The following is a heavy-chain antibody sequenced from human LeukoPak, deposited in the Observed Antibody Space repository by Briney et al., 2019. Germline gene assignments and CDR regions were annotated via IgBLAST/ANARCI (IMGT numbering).Heavy chain of an antibody. CDR1: GGSVSHSNW. V-gene: IGHV4-4*02. J-gene: IGHJ4*02. Sequence: SETLSLTCAVSGGSVSHSNWWTWVRQSPGKGLKWIGEVDPSEGTNYNPSLKSRVTISLDKSKNQFSLELNSVTAADTAIYYCATYYDRSGYELDYWGQGTLVTVSS. D-gene: IGHD3-22*01. CDR2: VDPSEGT. CDR3: ATYYDRSGYELDY.